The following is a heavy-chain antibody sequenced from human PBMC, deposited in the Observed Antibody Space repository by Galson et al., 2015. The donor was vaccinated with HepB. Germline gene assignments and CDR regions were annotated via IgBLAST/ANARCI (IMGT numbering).Heavy chain of an antibody. CDR2: ISYDGSNK. V-gene: IGHV3-30-3*01. CDR1: GFTFSSYA. Sequence: SLRLSCAASGFTFSSYAMHWVRQAPGKGLEWVAVISYDGSNKYYADSVKGRFTISRDNSKNTLYLQMNSLRAEDTAVYYCARDFLGGYYSYYFDYWGQGTLVTVSS. CDR3: ARDFLGGYYSYYFDY. J-gene: IGHJ4*02. D-gene: IGHD3-22*01.